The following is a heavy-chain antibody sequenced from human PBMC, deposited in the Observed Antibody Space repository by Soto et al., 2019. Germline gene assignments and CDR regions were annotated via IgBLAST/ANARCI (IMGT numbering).Heavy chain of an antibody. CDR2: ISYDGSNK. Sequence: GGSLRLSCAASGFTFSSYAMHWVRQAPGKGLEWVAVISYDGSNKYYADSVKGRFTISRDNSKNTLYLQMNSLRAEDTAVYYCARESSGWCIDYWGQGTQVTVSS. CDR3: ARESSGWCIDY. D-gene: IGHD6-19*01. V-gene: IGHV3-30-3*01. CDR1: GFTFSSYA. J-gene: IGHJ4*02.